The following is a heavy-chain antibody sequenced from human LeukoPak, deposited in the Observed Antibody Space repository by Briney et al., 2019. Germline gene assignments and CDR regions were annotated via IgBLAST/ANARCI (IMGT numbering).Heavy chain of an antibody. J-gene: IGHJ4*02. D-gene: IGHD3-22*01. Sequence: GSLRLSCAASGFTFSSYAMSWVRQAPGKRLEWVSAISGSGGSTYYADSVKGRFTISRDNSKNTLYLQMNSLRAEDTAVYYCATAPYYYDSSGYQRPDYWGQGTLVTVSS. CDR2: ISGSGGST. V-gene: IGHV3-23*01. CDR3: ATAPYYYDSSGYQRPDY. CDR1: GFTFSSYA.